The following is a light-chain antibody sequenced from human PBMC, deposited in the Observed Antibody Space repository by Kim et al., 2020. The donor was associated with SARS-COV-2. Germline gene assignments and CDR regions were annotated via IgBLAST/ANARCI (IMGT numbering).Light chain of an antibody. CDR2: DAS. CDR1: QDISNY. Sequence: DIQMTQSPSSLSAPVGDRVTITCQASQDISNYLNWYQQKPGKAPKLLIYDASNLETGVPSRFSGSGSGTDFTFTISSLQPEDIATYYCQQYDNPPLTFGQGPKLEI. CDR3: QQYDNPPLT. J-gene: IGKJ2*01. V-gene: IGKV1-33*01.